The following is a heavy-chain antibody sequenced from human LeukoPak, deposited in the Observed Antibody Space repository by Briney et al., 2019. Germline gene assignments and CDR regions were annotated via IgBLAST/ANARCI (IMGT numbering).Heavy chain of an antibody. Sequence: SETLSLTCAVYGGSFSGYYWSWIRQPPGKGLEWIGEINHSGSTNYNPSLKSRVTISVDTSKNQFSLKLSSVTAADTAVYYCARVTTNYDFWSGSSYYYYMDVWGKGATDTVSS. CDR2: INHSGST. CDR3: ARVTTNYDFWSGSSYYYYMDV. D-gene: IGHD3-3*01. CDR1: GGSFSGYY. V-gene: IGHV4-34*01. J-gene: IGHJ6*03.